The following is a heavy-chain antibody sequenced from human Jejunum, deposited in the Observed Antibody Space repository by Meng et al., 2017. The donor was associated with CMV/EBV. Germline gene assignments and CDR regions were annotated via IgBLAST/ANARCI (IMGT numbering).Heavy chain of an antibody. CDR3: AKNRDGIDS. CDR2: IHYAWDSQ. D-gene: IGHD2/OR15-2a*01. V-gene: IGHV3-30*02. CDR1: GFTLSTYG. Sequence: QVQVVESGGGVVQPGGSLRLSCEASGFTLSTYGIHWVRQAPGKGLEWVSFIHYAWDSQYYADSVKGRFTISRDDSRNTVYLQMNSLTTEDTAVYYCAKNRDGIDSWGQGTLVTVSS. J-gene: IGHJ4*02.